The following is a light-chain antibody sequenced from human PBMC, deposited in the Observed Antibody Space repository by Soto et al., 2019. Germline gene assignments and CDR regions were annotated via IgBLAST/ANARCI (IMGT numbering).Light chain of an antibody. CDR2: DVS. J-gene: IGKJ5*01. V-gene: IGKV3-15*01. Sequence: EIVMTRSPATLSVSPGERATLSCRAGQGVTTNFAWYQQKSGQSPRLLIYDVSIRATGVPARFSATGSETDFTLTISGLQSEDSAVYFCQQYNNWPFSFGQGTRLEMK. CDR1: QGVTTN. CDR3: QQYNNWPFS.